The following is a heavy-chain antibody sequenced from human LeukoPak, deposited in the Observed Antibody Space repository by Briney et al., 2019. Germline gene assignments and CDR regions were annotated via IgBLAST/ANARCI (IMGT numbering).Heavy chain of an antibody. CDR2: IYYSGST. Sequence: SETLSLTCTVSGGSISSYYWSWIRQPPGKGLEWIGYIYYSGSTNYNPSLKSRVTISVDTSKNQFSLKLSSVTAADTAVYYCARAEFMYGELGLFDYWGQGTLVTVS. CDR1: GGSISSYY. D-gene: IGHD3-10*02. J-gene: IGHJ4*02. CDR3: ARAEFMYGELGLFDY. V-gene: IGHV4-59*01.